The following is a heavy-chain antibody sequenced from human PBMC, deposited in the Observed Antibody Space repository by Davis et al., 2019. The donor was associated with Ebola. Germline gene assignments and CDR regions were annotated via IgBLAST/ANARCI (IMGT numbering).Heavy chain of an antibody. CDR2: ISSSSSYT. J-gene: IGHJ4*02. D-gene: IGHD3-16*02. Sequence: GGSLRLSCAASGFTFSDYYMSWIRQAPGKGLEWVSYISSSSSYTNYADSVKGRFTISRDNAKNSLYLQMNSLRAEDTAVYYCARGLGELSFFPHWGQGTLVTVSS. CDR3: ARGLGELSFFPH. CDR1: GFTFSDYY. V-gene: IGHV3-11*06.